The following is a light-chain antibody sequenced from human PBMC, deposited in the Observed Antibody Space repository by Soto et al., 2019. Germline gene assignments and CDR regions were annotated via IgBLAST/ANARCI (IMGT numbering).Light chain of an antibody. CDR3: QQYGSS. Sequence: EILMTQSPATLSVSPGERATLSCRASQSVDSNLAWYQQKPGQAPRLLIYGASTRATGISARFSGSGSGTEFTLTISSLQSEDFAVYYCQQYGSSFGQGTKVEIK. J-gene: IGKJ1*01. V-gene: IGKV3-15*01. CDR1: QSVDSN. CDR2: GAS.